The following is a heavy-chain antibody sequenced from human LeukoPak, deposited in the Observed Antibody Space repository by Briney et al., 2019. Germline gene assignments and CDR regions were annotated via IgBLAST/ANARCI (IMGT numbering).Heavy chain of an antibody. CDR3: ARDDMGKERPPFDL. D-gene: IGHD1-1*01. CDR2: IFQSGSS. CDR1: GLSTNYTYY. J-gene: IGHJ4*02. V-gene: IGHV4-38-2*02. Sequence: SETLSLTCNVSGLSTNYTYYWAWIRQSPGRGLEWIGSIFQSGSSYYNPSLKSRVTISVNTSKNQFSLKLTSVTAADTAVYYCARDDMGKERPPFDLWGQGALVTVSS.